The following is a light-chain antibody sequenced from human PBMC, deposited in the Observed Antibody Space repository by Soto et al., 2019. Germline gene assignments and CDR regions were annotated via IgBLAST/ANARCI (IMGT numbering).Light chain of an antibody. CDR3: QQYNNWPSWT. V-gene: IGKV3-15*01. CDR2: GAS. CDR1: QSVSSN. J-gene: IGKJ1*01. Sequence: EIVMTQSPATLSVSPGERATLSCRASQSVSSNLAWYQQKPGQAPMLLIYGASTKATGIPARFSGSGSGTEFTLTISSLQSEDFAVSYCQQYNNWPSWTFGQGTKVE.